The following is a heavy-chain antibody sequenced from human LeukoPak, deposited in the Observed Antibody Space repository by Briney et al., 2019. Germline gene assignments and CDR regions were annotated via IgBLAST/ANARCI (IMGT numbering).Heavy chain of an antibody. CDR3: ARVYSSGWYYFDY. Sequence: SETLSLTCTVSGGSISSYYWSWIRQPPGKGLEWIGYIYYSGSTNYNPSFKSRVTISVDTSKNQFSLKLSSVTAADTAVYYCARVYSSGWYYFDYWGQGTLVTVSS. CDR1: GGSISSYY. CDR2: IYYSGST. V-gene: IGHV4-59*01. D-gene: IGHD6-19*01. J-gene: IGHJ4*02.